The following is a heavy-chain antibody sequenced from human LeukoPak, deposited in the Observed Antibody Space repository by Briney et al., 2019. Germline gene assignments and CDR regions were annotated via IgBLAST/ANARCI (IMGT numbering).Heavy chain of an antibody. Sequence: GGSLRFSCAASGFTVSSNYMSWVRQAPGKGLEWVSVIYSGGSTYYADSVKGRFTISRDNSQNTLYLQMNSLRAEDTAVYYCARGTPYYYGSGSNLYYYGMDVWGQGTTVTVSS. CDR3: ARGTPYYYGSGSNLYYYGMDV. V-gene: IGHV3-66*02. CDR2: IYSGGST. D-gene: IGHD3-10*01. J-gene: IGHJ6*02. CDR1: GFTVSSNY.